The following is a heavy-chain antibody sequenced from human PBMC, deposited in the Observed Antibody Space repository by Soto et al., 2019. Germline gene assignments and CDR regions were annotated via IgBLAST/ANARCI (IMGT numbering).Heavy chain of an antibody. CDR3: ARHSGYSYGYPNWFDP. Sequence: SETLSLTCAVYGGSFSGYYWSWIRQPPGKGLEWIGEINHSGSTNYNPSLKSRVTISVDTSKNQFSLKLSSVTAADTAVYYCARHSGYSYGYPNWFDPWGQGTLVTVSS. V-gene: IGHV4-34*01. CDR1: GGSFSGYY. CDR2: INHSGST. D-gene: IGHD5-18*01. J-gene: IGHJ5*02.